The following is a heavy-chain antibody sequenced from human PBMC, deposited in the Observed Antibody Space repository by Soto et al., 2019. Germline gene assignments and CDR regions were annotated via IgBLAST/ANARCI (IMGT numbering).Heavy chain of an antibody. V-gene: IGHV1-69*02. J-gene: IGHJ4*02. D-gene: IGHD3-10*01. CDR1: GGTFSSYT. CDR3: ARGWYYGSGSYGY. Sequence: QVQLVQSGAEVKKPGSSVKDSCKASGGTFSSYTISWVRQAPGQGLEWMGRIIPILGIANYAQKFQGRVTITADKSTSAAYMELSSLRSEDTAVYYCARGWYYGSGSYGYWGQGTLVTVSS. CDR2: IIPILGIA.